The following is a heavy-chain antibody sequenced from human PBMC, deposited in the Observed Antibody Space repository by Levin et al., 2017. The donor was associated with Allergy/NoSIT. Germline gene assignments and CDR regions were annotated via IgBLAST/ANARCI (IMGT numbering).Heavy chain of an antibody. CDR3: ARDRGTRFLEWLLDGMDV. CDR1: GFTFSSYS. CDR2: ISSSSSYI. J-gene: IGHJ6*02. Sequence: GGSLRLSCAASGFTFSSYSMNWVRQAPGKGLEWVSSISSSSSYIYYADSVKGRFTISRDNAKNSLYLQMNSLRAEDTAVYYCARDRGTRFLEWLLDGMDVWGQGTTVTVSS. D-gene: IGHD3-3*01. V-gene: IGHV3-21*01.